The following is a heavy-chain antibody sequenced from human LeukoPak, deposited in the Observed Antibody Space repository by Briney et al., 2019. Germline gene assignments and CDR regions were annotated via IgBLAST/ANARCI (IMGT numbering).Heavy chain of an antibody. CDR1: GYSISSGYY. CDR2: RYHRGST. J-gene: IGHJ4*02. V-gene: IGHV4-38-2*02. CDR3: ARLGITGTIGDY. D-gene: IGHD1-20*01. Sequence: SETLSLTCTISGYSISSGYYWGWIRQPPGKGLEWIGSRYHRGSTYYNPSLKSRVTISVDTSKNQFSLKLSSVTAADTAVYYCARLGITGTIGDYWGQGTLVTVSS.